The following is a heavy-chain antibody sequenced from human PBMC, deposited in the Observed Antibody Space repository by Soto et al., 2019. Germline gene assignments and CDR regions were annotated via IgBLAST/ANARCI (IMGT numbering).Heavy chain of an antibody. V-gene: IGHV3-11*01. CDR2: ISSSVSTI. J-gene: IGHJ4*02. CDR3: ARGPYDYVWGSDPPHFDY. D-gene: IGHD3-16*02. Sequence: SGGSLRLSCAASGFTFSDYYMSWIRQAPGKRLEWVSYISSSVSTIYYSDFVKGRFTISRDNAKISLYLQMNSLRAEDTAVYFCARGPYDYVWGSDPPHFDYWGQGTLVTVSS. CDR1: GFTFSDYY.